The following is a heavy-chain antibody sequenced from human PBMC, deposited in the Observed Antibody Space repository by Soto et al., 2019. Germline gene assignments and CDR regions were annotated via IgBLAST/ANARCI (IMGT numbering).Heavy chain of an antibody. CDR2: IIPIFGTA. Sequence: QVQLVQSGAEVKKPGSSVKVSCKASGGTFSSYAISWVRQAPGQGLEWMGGIIPIFGTANYAQKFQGRVTIAADESTSTAYMGLRSLRSEDTAVYYCARDQDSGHVIKLLYYYGMDVWGQGTTVTVSS. J-gene: IGHJ6*02. CDR1: GGTFSSYA. CDR3: ARDQDSGHVIKLLYYYGMDV. V-gene: IGHV1-69*12. D-gene: IGHD5-12*01.